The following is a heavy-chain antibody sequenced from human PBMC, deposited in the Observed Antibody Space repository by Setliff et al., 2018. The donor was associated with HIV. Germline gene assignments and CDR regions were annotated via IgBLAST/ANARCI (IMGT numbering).Heavy chain of an antibody. CDR2: IWSDGRNK. V-gene: IGHV3-33*01. J-gene: IGHJ1*01. CDR3: ARDIVGSRYFQH. D-gene: IGHD3-16*02. CDR1: GFTFSSYG. Sequence: PGESLKISCAASGFTFSSYGMHWVRQAPGRGLEFVAAIWSDGRNKYYADSVKGRFTISRDNSKNTLFLQMNSLRAEDTAIYYCARDIVGSRYFQHWGQGTLVTVSS.